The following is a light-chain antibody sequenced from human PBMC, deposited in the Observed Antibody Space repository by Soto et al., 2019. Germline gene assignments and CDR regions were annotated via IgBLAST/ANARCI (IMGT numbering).Light chain of an antibody. CDR2: GNS. Sequence: HSVLTQPPSVSGAPGQRVTISCTGSSSNIGAGYDVHWYQQLPGTAPKLLIYGNSNRPSGVPDRFSGSKSGTSASLAITGLQAEDEADYYCQSYDSSLSGYVFGTGTKANVL. CDR1: SSNIGAGYD. V-gene: IGLV1-40*01. J-gene: IGLJ1*01. CDR3: QSYDSSLSGYV.